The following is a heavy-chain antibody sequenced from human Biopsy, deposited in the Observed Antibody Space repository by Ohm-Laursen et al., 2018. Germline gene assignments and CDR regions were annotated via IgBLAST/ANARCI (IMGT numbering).Heavy chain of an antibody. CDR2: IYSSGDS. V-gene: IGHV4-4*07. J-gene: IGHJ2*01. CDR1: GGSTNDYF. CDR3: ARTPGKAVAGRFLDL. D-gene: IGHD6-19*01. Sequence: SDTLSLTCSVSGGSTNDYFWSWIRQPAGETPEWIGRIYSSGDSSYNPSLKSRISMSMDTSNNQFSLTLTSVTAADTAVYYCARTPGKAVAGRFLDLWGRGTLVTVSS.